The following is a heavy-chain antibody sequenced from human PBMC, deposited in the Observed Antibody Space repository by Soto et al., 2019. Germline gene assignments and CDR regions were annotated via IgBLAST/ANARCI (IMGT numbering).Heavy chain of an antibody. D-gene: IGHD6-25*01. CDR2: ISYDGSNK. V-gene: IGHV3-30*18. Sequence: SLILSCAASGFTFSRYGMHWVRQAPGKGLEWVAVISYDGSNKYYADSVKGRFTISRDNAKNSLYLQMNSLRAEDTAVYYCAKALHASAYDYWGQGTLVTVSS. J-gene: IGHJ4*02. CDR1: GFTFSRYG. CDR3: AKALHASAYDY.